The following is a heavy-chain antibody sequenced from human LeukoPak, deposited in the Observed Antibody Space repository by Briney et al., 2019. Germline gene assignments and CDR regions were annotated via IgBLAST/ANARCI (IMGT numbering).Heavy chain of an antibody. CDR2: IYTSGST. Sequence: PSETLSLTCTASGGSISSGSYYWSWIRQPAGKGLEWIGRIYTSGSTNYNPSLKSRVTISVDTSKNQFSLKLNSVTAADTAVYYCARGYSYGYTFDYWGQGTLVTVSS. CDR3: ARGYSYGYTFDY. J-gene: IGHJ4*02. CDR1: GGSISSGSYY. V-gene: IGHV4-61*02. D-gene: IGHD5-18*01.